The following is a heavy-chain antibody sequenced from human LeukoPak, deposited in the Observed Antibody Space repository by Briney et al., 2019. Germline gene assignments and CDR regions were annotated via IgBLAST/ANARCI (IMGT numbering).Heavy chain of an antibody. D-gene: IGHD2-2*01. CDR2: IYTSGST. Sequence: PSETLSLTCTVSGGSISSYYWSWIRQPAGKGLEWIGRIYTSGSTNYNPSLKSRVTMSVDTSKNQFSLKLSSVTAADTAVSYCARDRGSSTNYYYGMDVWGQGTTVTVSS. J-gene: IGHJ6*02. V-gene: IGHV4-4*07. CDR3: ARDRGSSTNYYYGMDV. CDR1: GGSISSYY.